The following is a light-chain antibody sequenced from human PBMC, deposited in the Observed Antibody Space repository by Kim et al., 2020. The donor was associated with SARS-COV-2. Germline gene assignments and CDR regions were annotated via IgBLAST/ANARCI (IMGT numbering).Light chain of an antibody. CDR2: EVS. Sequence: QSVTTSCTGTSSDVDSYNRGTGNQQPPGTAPKLMIYEVSKRPSGVPDRFAGSKSGNTASLTISGLQAEDEADYYCSSYTSRSTFVVFGGGTQLTVL. J-gene: IGLJ2*01. CDR1: SSDVDSYNR. V-gene: IGLV2-18*02. CDR3: SSYTSRSTFVV.